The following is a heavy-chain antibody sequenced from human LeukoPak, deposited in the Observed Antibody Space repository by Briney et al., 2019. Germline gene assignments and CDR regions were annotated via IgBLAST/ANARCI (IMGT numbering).Heavy chain of an antibody. CDR2: IRNNANSYTT. J-gene: IGHJ4*02. CDR1: GSTFSDHA. D-gene: IGHD1-26*01. CDR3: TRLVGAND. V-gene: IGHV3-72*01. Sequence: GGTLRLSCAASGSTFSDHAMDWVRQAPGKGLEWVGRIRNNANSYTTEYAASVQGRFTVSRDDSMTSLNLQMNSMKTEDTAVYYCTRLVGANDWGQGTLVTVS.